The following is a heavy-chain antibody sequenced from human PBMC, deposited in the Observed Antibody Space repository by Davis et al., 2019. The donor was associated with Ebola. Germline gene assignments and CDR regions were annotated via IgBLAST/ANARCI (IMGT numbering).Heavy chain of an antibody. Sequence: PSETLSLTCTVSGGSISSYYWNWIRQPAGKGLEWIGRIYTSGSTNYNPSLKSRVTMSVDTSKNQFSLKLSSVTAADTAVYYCAREKEDSGSYRLFDFWGQGTLVTVSS. CDR1: GGSISSYY. V-gene: IGHV4-4*07. CDR3: AREKEDSGSYRLFDF. CDR2: IYTSGST. J-gene: IGHJ4*02. D-gene: IGHD1-26*01.